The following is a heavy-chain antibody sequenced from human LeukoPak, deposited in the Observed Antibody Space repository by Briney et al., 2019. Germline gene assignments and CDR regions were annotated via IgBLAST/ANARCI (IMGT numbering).Heavy chain of an antibody. Sequence: GGSLRLSCAASGFTFSSYWMNWARQAPGRGLEWVASINHNGNVNYYVDSVKGRFTISRDNAKNSLYLQMSNLRAEDTAVYFCARGGGLDVWGQGATVTVSS. CDR1: GFTFSSYW. D-gene: IGHD3-16*01. CDR2: INHNGNVN. J-gene: IGHJ6*02. CDR3: ARGGGLDV. V-gene: IGHV3-7*03.